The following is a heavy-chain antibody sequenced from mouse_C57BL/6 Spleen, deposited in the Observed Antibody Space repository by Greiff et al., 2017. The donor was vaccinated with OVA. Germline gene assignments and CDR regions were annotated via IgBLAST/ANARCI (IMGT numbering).Heavy chain of an antibody. CDR2: ISDGGSYT. CDR1: GFTFSSYA. J-gene: IGHJ2*01. V-gene: IGHV5-4*01. Sequence: EVMLVESGGGLVKPGGSLKLSCAASGFTFSSYAMSWVRQTPEKRLEWVATISDGGSYTYYPDNVKGRFTITSDNAKSNLYLQLNHLTSEDTAMYYCAREGALIDFDYWGQGTTLTVSS. CDR3: AREGALIDFDY.